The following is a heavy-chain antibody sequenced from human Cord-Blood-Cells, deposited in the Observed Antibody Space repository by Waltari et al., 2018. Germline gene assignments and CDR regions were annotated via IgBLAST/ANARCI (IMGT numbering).Heavy chain of an antibody. CDR1: AGSFRGYS. J-gene: IGHJ4*02. CDR3: ARERYSSRRVTD. V-gene: IGHV4-34*01. D-gene: IGHD6-19*01. Sequence: QVQLQQWGAGLLKPSETLSLTCAVYAGSFRGYSWSWIRQPPGKGLEWIGEINHSGSTNYNPSLKSRVTISVDTSKNQFSLKLSSVTAADTAVYYCARERYSSRRVTDWGQGTLVTVSS. CDR2: INHSGST.